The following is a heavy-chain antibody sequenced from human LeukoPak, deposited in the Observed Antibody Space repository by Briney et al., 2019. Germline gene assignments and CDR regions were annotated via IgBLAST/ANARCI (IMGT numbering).Heavy chain of an antibody. CDR3: ARAYCSGGSCHRRSYYYYYMDV. D-gene: IGHD2-15*01. V-gene: IGHV3-23*01. J-gene: IGHJ6*03. CDR1: GFTFSSYG. CDR2: ISGNGGST. Sequence: GGSLRLSCAASGFTFSSYGMNWVRQAPGKGLEWVSGISGNGGSTYYADSVKGRLTISRDNSKNTLYLQMNSLRAEDTAVYYCARAYCSGGSCHRRSYYYYYMDVWGKGTTVTVSS.